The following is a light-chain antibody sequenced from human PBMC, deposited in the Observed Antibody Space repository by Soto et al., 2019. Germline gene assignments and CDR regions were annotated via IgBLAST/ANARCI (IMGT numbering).Light chain of an antibody. Sequence: EIVLTQSPGTRSLSTGDRATLSCRASQPVGSAYLAWYRQTLGQAPRPLIYATSSRATGISDRFSGSGSGTEFTLTISSLQPEDFATYYCQQANSFPTFGQGTRLEIK. CDR3: QQANSFPT. CDR1: QPVGSAY. CDR2: ATS. J-gene: IGKJ5*01. V-gene: IGKV3-20*01.